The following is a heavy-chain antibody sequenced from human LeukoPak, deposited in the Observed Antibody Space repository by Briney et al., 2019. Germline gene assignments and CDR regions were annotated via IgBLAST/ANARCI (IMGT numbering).Heavy chain of an antibody. CDR2: IYYSGSA. CDR1: GGSISSGGYY. D-gene: IGHD3-3*01. Sequence: SETLSLTCTVSGGSISSGGYYWSWIRQHPGKGLEWIGYIYYSGSAYYNPSIKSLVTISVDTSKNQFSLKLSSVTAADTAVYYCARDRQDGGVVIPTGYWGQGTRVTVSS. V-gene: IGHV4-31*01. CDR3: ARDRQDGGVVIPTGY. J-gene: IGHJ4*02.